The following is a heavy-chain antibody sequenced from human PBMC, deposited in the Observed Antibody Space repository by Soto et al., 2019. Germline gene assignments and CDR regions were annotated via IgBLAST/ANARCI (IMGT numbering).Heavy chain of an antibody. CDR2: IYYSGST. V-gene: IGHV4-39*01. D-gene: IGHD3-3*01. Sequence: PSEPLSLTCTVSGASITSYASSWIRPPPGNGLEWIGSIYYSGSTYYNPSLKSRVTISVDTSKNQFSLKLSSVTAADTAVYYCARLLYDFWSGFGYWGQGTLVTVSS. J-gene: IGHJ4*02. CDR1: GASITSYA. CDR3: ARLLYDFWSGFGY.